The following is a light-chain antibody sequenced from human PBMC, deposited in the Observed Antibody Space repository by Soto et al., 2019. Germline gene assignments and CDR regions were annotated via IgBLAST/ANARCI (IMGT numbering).Light chain of an antibody. CDR2: EVS. V-gene: IGLV2-8*01. J-gene: IGLJ2*01. Sequence: QSALTQPPSASGSPGQSVTISCTGTSSDVGGYNYVSWYQQHPGKAPKLMIYEVSKRPSGVPDRFSGSKSGNTASLTVSGLQAEDGADYYCTSYAGSNTVVFGGGTKVTVL. CDR1: SSDVGGYNY. CDR3: TSYAGSNTVV.